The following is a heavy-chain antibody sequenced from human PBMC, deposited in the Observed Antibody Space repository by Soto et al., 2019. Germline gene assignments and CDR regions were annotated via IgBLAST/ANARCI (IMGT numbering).Heavy chain of an antibody. CDR3: ARDRSMVVVAPGY. Sequence: QVQLVESGGGVVQPGRSLRLSCAASGFTFRSYAMHWVRQAPGKGLERVAFISYDGSNEYYAYSVKGRFTISRDNSKNTLYLQVNSLRTEDTAVYYCARDRSMVVVAPGYWGQGTLVTVSA. J-gene: IGHJ4*02. D-gene: IGHD3-22*01. CDR1: GFTFRSYA. V-gene: IGHV3-30-3*01. CDR2: ISYDGSNE.